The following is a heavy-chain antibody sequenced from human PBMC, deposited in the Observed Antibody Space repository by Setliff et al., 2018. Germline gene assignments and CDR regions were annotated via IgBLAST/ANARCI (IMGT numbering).Heavy chain of an antibody. CDR3: ARAGSSGWWPRGYFQH. J-gene: IGHJ1*01. CDR2: IYYSGSA. Sequence: PSETLSLTCTVSGGSITSGDYYWNWIRQPPGKGLEWIGYIYYSGSAFYNPSLKSRGNISIDTSKNQFSLKLSSVTAADTAVYYCARAGSSGWWPRGYFQHWGQGTLVTVSS. CDR1: GGSITSGDYY. V-gene: IGHV4-30-4*08. D-gene: IGHD6-19*01.